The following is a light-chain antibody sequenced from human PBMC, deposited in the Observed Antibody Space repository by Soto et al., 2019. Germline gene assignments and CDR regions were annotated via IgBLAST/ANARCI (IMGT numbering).Light chain of an antibody. J-gene: IGLJ1*01. Sequence: QSALTQPASVSGSPGQSVAISCTGTSSDVAAYNFVSWYQQHPGKAPKLMVFDVSNRPSGVSDRFSGSKSGNTASLTISGLQAEDEADYYCSSYTSGGNYVFLTGTKVTVL. CDR3: SSYTSGGNYV. V-gene: IGLV2-14*01. CDR2: DVS. CDR1: SSDVAAYNF.